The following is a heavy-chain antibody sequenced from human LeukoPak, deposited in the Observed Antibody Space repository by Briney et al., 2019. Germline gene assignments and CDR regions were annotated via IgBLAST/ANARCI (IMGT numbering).Heavy chain of an antibody. D-gene: IGHD1-7*01. Sequence: SETLSLTCTVSGGSISSASYYWSWIRQPPGKGLEWIAYIYYSGSTNYNPSLKSRVTISVDTSKNQFSLKLSSVTAADTAVYYCARTARELSDWGQGTLVTVSS. J-gene: IGHJ4*02. CDR1: GGSISSASYY. V-gene: IGHV4-61*01. CDR3: ARTARELSD. CDR2: IYYSGST.